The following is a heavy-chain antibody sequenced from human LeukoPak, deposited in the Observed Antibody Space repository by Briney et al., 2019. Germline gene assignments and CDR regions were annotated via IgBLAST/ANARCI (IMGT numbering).Heavy chain of an antibody. CDR2: ISGSGGST. V-gene: IGHV3-23*01. J-gene: IGHJ4*02. Sequence: GGSLRLSCAASGFTFSSYAMSWVRQAPGKGLEWVSAISGSGGSTYYADSVKGRFTISRDNSKNTLYLQMNSLRAEDTAVYYCAEDQPVTTIGPNYFDYWGQGTLVTVSS. CDR1: GFTFSSYA. D-gene: IGHD4-17*01. CDR3: AEDQPVTTIGPNYFDY.